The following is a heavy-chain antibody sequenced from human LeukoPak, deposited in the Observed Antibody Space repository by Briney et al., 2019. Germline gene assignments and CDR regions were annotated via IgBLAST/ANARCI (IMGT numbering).Heavy chain of an antibody. Sequence: SETLSLTCAVYGGSFSGYYWSWIRQPPGKGLEWIGEINHSGSTNYNPSLKSRVTISVDASKNQFSLKLSSVTAADTAVYYCARHRIWSGYYTGRLHYHYMHVWGKGTTVTVS. CDR1: GGSFSGYY. J-gene: IGHJ6*03. CDR2: INHSGST. CDR3: ARHRIWSGYYTGRLHYHYMHV. D-gene: IGHD3-3*01. V-gene: IGHV4-34*01.